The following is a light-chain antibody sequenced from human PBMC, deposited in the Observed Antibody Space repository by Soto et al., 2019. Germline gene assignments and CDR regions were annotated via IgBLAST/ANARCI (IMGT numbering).Light chain of an antibody. J-gene: IGLJ1*01. CDR1: SSDVGNYNY. CDR3: SSYTSSRTLV. CDR2: DVS. Sequence: QSALTQPASVSGSPGQSITISCTGTSSDVGNYNYVSWYQQHPGKAPKLMIYDVSNRPSGVSNRFSGSKSGNTASLTIPGLQAEDEADYYCSSYTSSRTLVFGTGTKLTVL. V-gene: IGLV2-14*01.